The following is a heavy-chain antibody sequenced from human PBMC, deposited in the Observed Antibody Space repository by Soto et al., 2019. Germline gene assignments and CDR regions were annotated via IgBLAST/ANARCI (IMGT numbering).Heavy chain of an antibody. CDR1: GFPFSSNG. J-gene: IGHJ4*02. CDR2: IWYDGSNK. CDR3: ASSIN. Sequence: QVQLVESGGGVVQPGRSLRLSCAASGFPFSSNGMHWVRQAPGKGLDWVGVIWYDGSNKDYAESVKGRFTISRDNTKNLLYLQMNSVGADDTAVYYCASSINWGQGTLVTVSS. V-gene: IGHV3-33*03.